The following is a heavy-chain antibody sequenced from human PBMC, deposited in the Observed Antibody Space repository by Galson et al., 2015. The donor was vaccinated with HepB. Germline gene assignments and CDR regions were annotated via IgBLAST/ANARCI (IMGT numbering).Heavy chain of an antibody. CDR1: GFTFSSYW. J-gene: IGHJ4*02. CDR2: IKQDGSEK. D-gene: IGHD6-13*01. CDR3: ARPKFLAAADSFDY. Sequence: SLRLSCAASGFTFSSYWMSWVRQAPGKGLEWVANIKQDGSEKYYVDSVKGRFTISRDNAKNSLYLQMNSLRAEDTAVYYCARPKFLAAADSFDYWGQGTLVTVSS. V-gene: IGHV3-7*01.